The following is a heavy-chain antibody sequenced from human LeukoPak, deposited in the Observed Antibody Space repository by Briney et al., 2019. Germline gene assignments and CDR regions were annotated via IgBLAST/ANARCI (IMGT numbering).Heavy chain of an antibody. Sequence: ALVKVSCKASGYTFTGYYMHWVRRAPGQGLEWMGWINPNSGGTHYAQKFQGRVTLTRDTSISAVYMEPSGLRSDDTAVYYCVSYCSGGSCYGIFSWGQGTMVTVSS. J-gene: IGHJ3*01. CDR3: VSYCSGGSCYGIFS. D-gene: IGHD2-15*01. V-gene: IGHV1-2*02. CDR2: INPNSGGT. CDR1: GYTFTGYY.